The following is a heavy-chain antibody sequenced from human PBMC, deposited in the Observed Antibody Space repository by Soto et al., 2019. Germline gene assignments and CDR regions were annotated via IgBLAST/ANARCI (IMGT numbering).Heavy chain of an antibody. V-gene: IGHV6-1*01. Sequence: QLQLQQSGPGLVRPSQTLSLTCGISGASVSRNTAAWNWIRQSPSRGLEWLGRTYYTSKWYNDYATSMKRRITIKSDTSKNQVSLQLNSVTPEDTAVYYCARGKYHYYGMDVWGQGTTVTVSS. CDR2: TYYTSKWYN. CDR1: GASVSRNTAA. CDR3: ARGKYHYYGMDV. J-gene: IGHJ6*02.